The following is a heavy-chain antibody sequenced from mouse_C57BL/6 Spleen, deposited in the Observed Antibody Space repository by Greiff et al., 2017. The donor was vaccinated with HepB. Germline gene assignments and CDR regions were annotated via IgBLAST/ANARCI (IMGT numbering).Heavy chain of an antibody. CDR2: ISSGSSTI. V-gene: IGHV5-17*01. Sequence: EVQLVESGGGLVKPGGSLKLSCAASGFTFSDYGMHWVRQAPEKGLEWVAYISSGSSTIYYADTVKGRFTISRDNAKNTLFLQMTSLRSEDTDMYYCAGSAAYLTYAMDYWGQGTSVTVSS. CDR1: GFTFSDYG. CDR3: AGSAAYLTYAMDY. D-gene: IGHD2-10*01. J-gene: IGHJ4*01.